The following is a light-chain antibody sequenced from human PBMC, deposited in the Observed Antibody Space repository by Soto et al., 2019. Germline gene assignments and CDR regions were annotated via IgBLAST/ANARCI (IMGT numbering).Light chain of an antibody. CDR3: QQVNTFPVT. CDR2: ASS. Sequence: DIQLTQSPSFLSASIGDRVTITCRASQGISSYLAWYQQTPGRAPKLLTYASSTLQSGVPSRFSGSGSGTEFTLTISSLQPDDFATYYCQQVNTFPVTFGQGTRLDI. V-gene: IGKV1-9*01. J-gene: IGKJ5*01. CDR1: QGISSY.